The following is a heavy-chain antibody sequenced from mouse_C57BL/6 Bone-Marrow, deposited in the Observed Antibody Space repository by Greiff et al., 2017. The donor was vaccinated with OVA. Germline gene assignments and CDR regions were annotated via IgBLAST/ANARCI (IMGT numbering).Heavy chain of an antibody. V-gene: IGHV1-72*01. CDR1: GYTFTSYW. CDR3: ARSVYSDY. CDR2: IDPNSGGT. D-gene: IGHD2-12*01. J-gene: IGHJ2*01. Sequence: QFQLQPPGAELVKPVSSVKLSCTASGYTFTSYWLHLVPQRPGRGLAWIGRIDPNSGGTKYNEKFKSKATLTVDKPSSTAYMQLSSLTSEDSAVYYCARSVYSDYWGQGTTLTVSS.